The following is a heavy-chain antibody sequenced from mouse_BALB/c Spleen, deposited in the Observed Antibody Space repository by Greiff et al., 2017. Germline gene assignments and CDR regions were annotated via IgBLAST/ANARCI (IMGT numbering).Heavy chain of an antibody. J-gene: IGHJ4*01. CDR1: GYTFSSYW. D-gene: IGHD1-1*01. CDR2: ILPGSGST. Sequence: VKLQESGAELMKPGASVTISCKATGYTFSSYWIEWVKQRPGHGLEWIGEILPGSGSTNYNEKFKGKATFTADTSSNTAYMQLSSLTSEDSAVYYCARMYYFGSSLDYYAMEYGGQGTSVTVSA. V-gene: IGHV1-9*01. CDR3: ARMYYFGSSLDYYAMEY.